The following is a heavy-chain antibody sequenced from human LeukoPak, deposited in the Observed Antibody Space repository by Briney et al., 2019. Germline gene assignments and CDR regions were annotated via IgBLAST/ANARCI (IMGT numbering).Heavy chain of an antibody. CDR2: IHYSGNT. D-gene: IGHD3-22*01. J-gene: IGHJ4*02. Sequence: SSETLSLTCTVSGGSTSSSNYYWGWIRQPPGKGLEWIGGIHYSGNTYYNPSLKSRGTISVDTSKNQFSLKLNSVTAADTAMYYCASPPSYYDSSGSTAYYWGQGTLVTVSS. CDR1: GGSTSSSNYY. V-gene: IGHV4-39*01. CDR3: ASPPSYYDSSGSTAYY.